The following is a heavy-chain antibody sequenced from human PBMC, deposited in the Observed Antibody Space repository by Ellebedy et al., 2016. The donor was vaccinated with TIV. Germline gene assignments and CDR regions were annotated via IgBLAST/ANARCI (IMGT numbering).Heavy chain of an antibody. D-gene: IGHD6-19*01. V-gene: IGHV3-23*01. CDR3: AKDFDVAVAGSDS. CDR2: ITGISGTT. J-gene: IGHJ5*01. CDR1: GFTFTSFA. Sequence: PGGSLRLSCAASGFTFTSFAMTWVRQAPGKGLEWVSGITGISGTTYYADSVKGRFTISRDNSKNTLYLQMNDLRVDDTALYYCAKDFDVAVAGSDSWGQGTLVTVSS.